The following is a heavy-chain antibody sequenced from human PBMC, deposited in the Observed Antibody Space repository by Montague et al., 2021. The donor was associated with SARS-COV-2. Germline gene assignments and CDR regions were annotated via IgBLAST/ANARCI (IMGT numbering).Heavy chain of an antibody. J-gene: IGHJ4*02. CDR2: IYYSGST. Sequence: SETLSLTCTVSGGSISSSNYYWSWIRQRPGMGLEWLGSIYYSGSTXHNLTLKSRITISIDTPKNQLYLKLSSVTAADTAEYYSATGLWVWLSVEGSFDSWGQGTLVTVSS. CDR3: ATGLWVWLSVEGSFDS. V-gene: IGHV4-39*07. D-gene: IGHD5-12*01. CDR1: GGSISSSNYY.